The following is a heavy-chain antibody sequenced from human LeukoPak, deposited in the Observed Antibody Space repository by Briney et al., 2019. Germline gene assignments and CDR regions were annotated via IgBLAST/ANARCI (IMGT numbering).Heavy chain of an antibody. CDR2: ISHSENT. CDR1: GNSISSSYF. CDR3: ARARKYNGNPNWIDL. V-gene: IGHV4-38-2*02. Sequence: SETLSLTCYVSGNSISSSYFWGWIRQPPGTGLEWIGSISHSENTFYNPSLKSRVTISVDTSKNHFSLNLSAVTAADTAVYYCARARKYNGNPNWIDLWGQGVLVTVSS. J-gene: IGHJ5*02. D-gene: IGHD2-8*01.